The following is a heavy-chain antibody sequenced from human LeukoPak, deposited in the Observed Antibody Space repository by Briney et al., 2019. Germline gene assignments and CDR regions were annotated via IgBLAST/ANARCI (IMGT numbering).Heavy chain of an antibody. J-gene: IGHJ4*02. D-gene: IGHD7-27*01. CDR2: ISYDGSNK. Sequence: PGGSLRLSCAASGFTFSSYGMHWVRQAPGKGLEWVAVISYDGSNKYYADSVKGRFTISRDNSKNTLYLQMNSLRAEDTAVYYCARATEFSGDQVDYWGQGTLVTVSS. CDR3: ARATEFSGDQVDY. V-gene: IGHV3-30*03. CDR1: GFTFSSYG.